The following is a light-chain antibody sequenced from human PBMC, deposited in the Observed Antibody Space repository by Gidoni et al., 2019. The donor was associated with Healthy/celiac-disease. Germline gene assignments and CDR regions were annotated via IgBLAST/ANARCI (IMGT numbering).Light chain of an antibody. CDR2: GAS. Sequence: EIVLTQSPGTLSLSPGERATLSCRASQSVSSSYLAWYQQKPGQAPRLLSYGASSRATGIPDRFSGSGSGTDFTLTISRLEPEDFAVYYCQQYGSSPQTFGQWTKVEIK. V-gene: IGKV3-20*01. CDR1: QSVSSSY. CDR3: QQYGSSPQT. J-gene: IGKJ1*01.